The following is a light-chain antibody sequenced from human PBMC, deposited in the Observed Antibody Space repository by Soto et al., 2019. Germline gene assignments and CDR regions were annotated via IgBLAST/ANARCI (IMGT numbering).Light chain of an antibody. CDR3: QQYNNWPWT. J-gene: IGKJ1*01. V-gene: IGKV3-15*01. Sequence: EIVMTQSPATLSVSPGERATLSCRASQSVNSNLAWYQRKRGQAPRLLIFYASTRAPGIPSGFSGSGSGTEFTLTTISLQSEDVAVYYCQQYNNWPWTFGQGTNVEIK. CDR1: QSVNSN. CDR2: YAS.